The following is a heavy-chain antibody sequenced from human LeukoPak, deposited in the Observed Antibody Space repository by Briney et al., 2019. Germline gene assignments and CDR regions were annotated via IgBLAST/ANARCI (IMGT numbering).Heavy chain of an antibody. D-gene: IGHD7-27*01. CDR1: GYTFTGYY. V-gene: IGHV1-2*02. Sequence: ASVKVSCKAFGYTFTGYYMHRVRQAPGQGLEWMGWINPNSGGTNSAQKFQGRVTMTRDTSISTAYMELSRLTSDDTAVYYCARGKDWGPYWGQGTLVTVPP. CDR3: ARGKDWGPY. CDR2: INPNSGGT. J-gene: IGHJ4*02.